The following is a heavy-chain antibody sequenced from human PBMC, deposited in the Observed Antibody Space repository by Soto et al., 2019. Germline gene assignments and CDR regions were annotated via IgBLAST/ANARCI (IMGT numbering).Heavy chain of an antibody. V-gene: IGHV3-11*01. D-gene: IGHD6-13*01. Sequence: QVQLVESGGGLVKPGGSLRLSCAASGFTFSDYYMSWFRQAPGKGLEWVSYISGSGSITHDADSVKGRFTISRDNAKNSLYLQMNSLRAEDTAIYYCARVGSTLAAGTPDYWGQGTLVTVPS. J-gene: IGHJ4*02. CDR1: GFTFSDYY. CDR2: ISGSGSIT. CDR3: ARVGSTLAAGTPDY.